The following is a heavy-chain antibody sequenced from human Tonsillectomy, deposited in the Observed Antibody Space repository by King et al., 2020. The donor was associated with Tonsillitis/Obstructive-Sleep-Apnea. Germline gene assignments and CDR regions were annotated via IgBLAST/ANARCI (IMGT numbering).Heavy chain of an antibody. CDR1: GFTFSDYY. J-gene: IGHJ6*04. D-gene: IGHD1-1*01. CDR2: ISGSSGHT. CDR3: AKQLNKQDHHFLDV. V-gene: IGHV3-11*05. Sequence: QLVQSGGGLVEPGGSLRLSCAASGFTFSDYYMNWIRQVPGKGLEWGSYISGSSGHTDYADPVKGRFTVSRDNAKNSLYLQMNTLRAEDTAVYYCAKQLNKQDHHFLDVWGKGTTVIVSS.